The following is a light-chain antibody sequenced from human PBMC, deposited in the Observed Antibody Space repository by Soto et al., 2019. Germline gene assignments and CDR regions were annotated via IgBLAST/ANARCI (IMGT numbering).Light chain of an antibody. V-gene: IGLV2-14*03. CDR3: SLFTTSNTLV. CDR1: SIDIGGYNF. J-gene: IGLJ3*02. Sequence: QSALTQPASVSGSPGQSITISCTGTSIDIGGYNFVSWYQQHPGKAPKLLIYDVTNRPPGLSDRFSGSKSGNPASLTLSRLQAEDEDHFYCSLFTTSNTLVFGGGPKLTVL. CDR2: DVT.